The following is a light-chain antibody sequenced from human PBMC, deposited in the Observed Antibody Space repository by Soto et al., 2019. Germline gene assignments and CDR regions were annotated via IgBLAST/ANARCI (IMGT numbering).Light chain of an antibody. CDR1: QSISTY. V-gene: IGKV1-39*01. CDR2: TAS. J-gene: IGKJ1*01. CDR3: QQSYSRPRT. Sequence: DIHITHSPSSLSSSVLYIFTLTCLSSQSISTYLNWYQHKPGKAPNLLIYTASSLESGVPSRFSGGGSATDFTLTISSLQPEDFATHFCQQSYSRPRTFGQGTKVDIK.